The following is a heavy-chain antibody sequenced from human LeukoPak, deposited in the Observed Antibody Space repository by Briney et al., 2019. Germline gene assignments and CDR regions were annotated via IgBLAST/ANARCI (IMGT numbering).Heavy chain of an antibody. Sequence: KSGGSLRLSCAASGFTFSSYSMNWVRQAPGKGLEWVSSISSSSSYIYYADSVKGRFTISRDNAKNSLYLQMNSLRAEDTAVYYCARSVTAVGGFDIWGQGTMVTVSS. CDR3: ARSVTAVGGFDI. CDR2: ISSSSSYI. V-gene: IGHV3-21*01. CDR1: GFTFSSYS. J-gene: IGHJ3*02. D-gene: IGHD2-21*02.